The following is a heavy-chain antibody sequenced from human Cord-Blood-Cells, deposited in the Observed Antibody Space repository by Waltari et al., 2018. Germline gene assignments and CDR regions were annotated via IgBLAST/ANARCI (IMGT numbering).Heavy chain of an antibody. V-gene: IGHV4-59*01. D-gene: IGHD2-15*01. CDR2: IYYSGST. J-gene: IGHJ3*02. CDR1: GGSISSYY. CDR3: ARVVGYCSGGSCYDAFDI. Sequence: QVQLQESGPGLVKPSETLSLTCTVSGGSISSYYWSWIRQPPGKGLELIGYIYYSGSTNYNPSLKSRVTISVDTSKNQFSLKLSSVTAADTAVYYCARVVGYCSGGSCYDAFDIWGQGTMVTVSS.